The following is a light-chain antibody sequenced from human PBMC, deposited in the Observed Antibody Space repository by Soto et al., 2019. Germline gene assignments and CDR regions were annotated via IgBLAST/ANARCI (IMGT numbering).Light chain of an antibody. V-gene: IGLV1-47*01. J-gene: IGLJ2*01. CDR2: ANS. Sequence: QSVLTQPPSASGTPGQRVTISCSGGSSNIGSNYAYWYRQLPGTAPKLVIHANSQRPSGGPDPFSGSKSGTSASLAISGLRSEDEDDYYCATWDDSLRGVLFGGGTKLTVL. CDR1: SSNIGSNY. CDR3: ATWDDSLRGVL.